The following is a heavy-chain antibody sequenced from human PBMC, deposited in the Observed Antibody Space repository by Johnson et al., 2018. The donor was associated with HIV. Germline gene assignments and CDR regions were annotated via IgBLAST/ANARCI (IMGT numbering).Heavy chain of an antibody. J-gene: IGHJ3*02. CDR3: AKARAAAGTSDAFDI. V-gene: IGHV3-66*01. Sequence: MQLVESGGGLVQPGGSLRLSCAASGFTVSSNYMSWVRQAPGKGLEWVSDIYSGGSTYYADSVKGRFTISRDNSKNTLYLQMNSLRAEDTAVYYCAKARAAAGTSDAFDIWGQGTMVTVSS. D-gene: IGHD6-13*01. CDR1: GFTVSSNY. CDR2: IYSGGST.